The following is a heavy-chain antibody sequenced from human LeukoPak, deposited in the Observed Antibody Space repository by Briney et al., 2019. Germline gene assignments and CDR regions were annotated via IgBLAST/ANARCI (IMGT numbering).Heavy chain of an antibody. V-gene: IGHV1-18*01. J-gene: IGHJ6*03. Sequence: GASVKVSCKASGYTFTSYGISWVRQAPGQGLEWMGWISAYNGNTNYAQKLQGRVTMTTDTSTSTAYMELRSLRSDDTAVYYCARLMRFDYYYYYMDVWGKGTTVTVSS. D-gene: IGHD3-16*01. CDR1: GYTFTSYG. CDR3: ARLMRFDYYYYYMDV. CDR2: ISAYNGNT.